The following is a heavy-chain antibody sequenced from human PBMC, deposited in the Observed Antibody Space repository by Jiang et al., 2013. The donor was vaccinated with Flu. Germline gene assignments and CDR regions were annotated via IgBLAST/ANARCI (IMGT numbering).Heavy chain of an antibody. D-gene: IGHD1-1*01. V-gene: IGHV6-1*01. CDR2: TYYNSKWYN. Sequence: SQTLSLTCAISGDSVSMNRAAWNWIRQSPSRGLEWLGRTYYNSKWYNDYAVSVKSRITINPDTSKNQVSLQLNSVTPEDTAVYYCARLNWQARSMDVWGQGTTVTVSS. CDR1: GDSVSMNRAA. CDR3: ARLNWQARSMDV. J-gene: IGHJ6*02.